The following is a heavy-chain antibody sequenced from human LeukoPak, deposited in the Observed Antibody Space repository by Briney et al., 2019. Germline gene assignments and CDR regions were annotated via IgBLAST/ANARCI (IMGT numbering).Heavy chain of an antibody. J-gene: IGHJ6*03. Sequence: SETLSLTCTVSGGSISSYYWSWIRQPAGKGLGWIGRIYTSGSTNYNPSLKSRVTISVDKSKNQFSLKLSSVTAADTAVYYCARDGCSSTSCYDDYYYMDVWGKGTTVTVSS. CDR2: IYTSGST. D-gene: IGHD2-2*01. V-gene: IGHV4-4*07. CDR1: GGSISSYY. CDR3: ARDGCSSTSCYDDYYYMDV.